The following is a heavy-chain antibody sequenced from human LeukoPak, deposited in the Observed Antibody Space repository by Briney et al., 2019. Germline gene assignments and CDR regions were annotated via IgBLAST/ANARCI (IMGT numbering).Heavy chain of an antibody. CDR3: ARGVLGEQFDY. Sequence: KPSETLSLTCTVSGGSISSYYWSWIRQPPGKGLEWIGYIYYSGSTNYNPSLKSRVTISVDTSKNQFSLKLSSVTAAGTAVYYCARGVLGEQFDYWGQGTLVTVSS. D-gene: IGHD3-10*01. CDR2: IYYSGST. CDR1: GGSISSYY. J-gene: IGHJ4*02. V-gene: IGHV4-59*01.